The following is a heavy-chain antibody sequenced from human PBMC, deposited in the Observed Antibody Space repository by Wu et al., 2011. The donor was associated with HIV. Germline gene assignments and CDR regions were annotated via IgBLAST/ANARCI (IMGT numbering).Heavy chain of an antibody. CDR2: MNPKSGGT. V-gene: IGHV1-2*02. J-gene: IGHJ6*02. D-gene: IGHD2-15*01. CDR1: LHLWQLY. Sequence: VHLEQSELSEEAWGLSEDLLQGFWLHLWQLYYRLGATGPWTGLEWMGWMNPKSGGTNYAQKFQGRVTMTRDTSISIASMELSRLRSDDTAVYYCARAETIVVGRNYYYAMDVWGQGTTVTVSS. CDR3: ARAETIVVGRNYYYAMDV.